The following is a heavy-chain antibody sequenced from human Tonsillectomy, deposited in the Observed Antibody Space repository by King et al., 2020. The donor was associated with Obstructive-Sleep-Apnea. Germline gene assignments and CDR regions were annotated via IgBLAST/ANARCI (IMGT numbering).Heavy chain of an antibody. CDR2: IHTSGST. D-gene: IGHD3-10*01. CDR3: ASWKVRGGIQEY. V-gene: IGHV4-4*07. Sequence: QLQESGPGLVKSSETLSLTCSVSVCSISSYYWSWIRKPDGKGMEWIGRIHTSGSTNYNPSLKSRVTMSVDTSKNQFSLKLYSVTAADTAVYYWASWKVRGGIQEYWGQGTLVTVSS. CDR1: VCSISSYY. J-gene: IGHJ4*02.